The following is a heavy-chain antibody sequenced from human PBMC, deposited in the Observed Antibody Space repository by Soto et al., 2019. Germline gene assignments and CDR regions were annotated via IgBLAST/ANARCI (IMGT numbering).Heavy chain of an antibody. V-gene: IGHV4-34*01. J-gene: IGHJ4*02. CDR3: ARGSASGYGFDY. D-gene: IGHD3-22*01. CDR1: GGSFSSYY. Sequence: QVQLQQWGAGLLKPSETLSLTCAVYGGSFSSYYWNWIHQTPGKGLEWIGEIHHSGSTKYNPSLKSRVTMSVDTSGNQFSLKLNSVTAADTAVYHCARGSASGYGFDYWGQGTLVTVSS. CDR2: IHHSGST.